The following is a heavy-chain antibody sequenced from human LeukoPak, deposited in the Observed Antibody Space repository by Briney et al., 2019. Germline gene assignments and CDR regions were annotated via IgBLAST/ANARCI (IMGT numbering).Heavy chain of an antibody. D-gene: IGHD3-22*01. V-gene: IGHV1-69*13. J-gene: IGHJ3*02. CDR1: RGTFSSYA. CDR2: IIPIFGTA. CDR3: ASPPDYYYDTLYAFDI. Sequence: SVKVSCKASRGTFSSYAISWVRQAPGQGLEWMGRIIPIFGTANYAQKFQGRVTITADESTSTAYMELSSLRSEDTAVHYCASPPDYYYDTLYAFDIWAKGQWSPSLQ.